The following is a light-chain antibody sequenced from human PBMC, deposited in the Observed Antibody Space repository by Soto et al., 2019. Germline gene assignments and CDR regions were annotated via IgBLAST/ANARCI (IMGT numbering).Light chain of an antibody. J-gene: IGLJ2*01. V-gene: IGLV2-14*03. CDR1: SSDVGGYDY. Sequence: QSALTQPASVSGSPGQSITISCTGTSSDVGGYDYVSWYQQHPGKAPKLMLYDVNNQPSGVSNRFSGSKSGNTASLTISGLQAEDEADYYCSSYTSSITHVFGAGPKVTVL. CDR3: SSYTSSITHV. CDR2: DVN.